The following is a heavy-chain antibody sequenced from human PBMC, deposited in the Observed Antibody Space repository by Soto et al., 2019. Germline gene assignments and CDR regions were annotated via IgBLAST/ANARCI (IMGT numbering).Heavy chain of an antibody. Sequence: GGSLRLSCAASGFTFTTYWMCWVRQTPGKRLEWVANMNPDGSEKYYVDSVKGRFTISRDNAKNSLYLQMNSLRAEDTAVYYCARDPPEWELLLDYWGQGALVTVSS. V-gene: IGHV3-7*04. D-gene: IGHD1-26*01. CDR3: ARDPPEWELLLDY. CDR2: MNPDGSEK. J-gene: IGHJ4*02. CDR1: GFTFTTYW.